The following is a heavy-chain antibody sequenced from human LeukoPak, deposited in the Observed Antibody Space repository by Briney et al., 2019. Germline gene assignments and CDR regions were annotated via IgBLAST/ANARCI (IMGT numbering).Heavy chain of an antibody. Sequence: SETLSLTCAVYGGSFSGYYWSWIRQPPGKGLEWIGEINHSGSTNYNPSLKSRVTISVDTSKNQFSLKLSSVTAADTAVYYCARVYRDYGDRFYYYYYYMDVWGKGTTVTASS. J-gene: IGHJ6*03. CDR1: GGSFSGYY. D-gene: IGHD4-17*01. CDR2: INHSGST. V-gene: IGHV4-34*01. CDR3: ARVYRDYGDRFYYYYYYMDV.